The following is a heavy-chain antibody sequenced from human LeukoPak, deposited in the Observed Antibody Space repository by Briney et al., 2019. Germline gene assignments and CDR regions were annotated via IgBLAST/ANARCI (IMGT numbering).Heavy chain of an antibody. V-gene: IGHV1-3*01. Sequence: GASVKVSCKASGYTFTSYAMHWVRQAPGQGLEWMGWINAGNGNTKYSQKFQGRVTITRDTSASTAYMELSSLRSEDTAVYYCARYGVGATPYFDYWGQGTLVTVSS. D-gene: IGHD1-26*01. CDR3: ARYGVGATPYFDY. CDR2: INAGNGNT. CDR1: GYTFTSYA. J-gene: IGHJ4*02.